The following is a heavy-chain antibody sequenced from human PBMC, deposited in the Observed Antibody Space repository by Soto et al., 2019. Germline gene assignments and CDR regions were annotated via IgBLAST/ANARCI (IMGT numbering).Heavy chain of an antibody. CDR1: GGSITNDDYY. CDR3: ARDAPGEAPY. D-gene: IGHD2-2*01. V-gene: IGHV4-31*03. CDR2: INYRGST. J-gene: IGHJ4*02. Sequence: QVQLQESGPGLVRPSQTLSLTCTVSGGSITNDDYYWNWIRQHPGKGPEWIGYINYRGSTFYNPSFKSRVFISVETSKNQFSLNLSSVTAADTAVYFCARDAPGEAPYWGQGTLVTVSS.